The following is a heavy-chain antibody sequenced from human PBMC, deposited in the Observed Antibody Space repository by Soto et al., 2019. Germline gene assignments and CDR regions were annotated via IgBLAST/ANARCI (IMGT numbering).Heavy chain of an antibody. J-gene: IGHJ4*02. D-gene: IGHD6-6*01. CDR2: ISGSDDST. CDR3: AKRSSSSTFDY. CDR1: GFTFSSYA. V-gene: IGHV3-23*01. Sequence: EVQLLESGGGLVQPGESLRLSCAASGFTFSSYAMSWVRQAPGKGLEWVSVISGSDDSTYYADSVKSRFTISRDNSKNTQYLQMNSLRAEDTAVYYCAKRSSSSTFDYWGQGTLVTVSS.